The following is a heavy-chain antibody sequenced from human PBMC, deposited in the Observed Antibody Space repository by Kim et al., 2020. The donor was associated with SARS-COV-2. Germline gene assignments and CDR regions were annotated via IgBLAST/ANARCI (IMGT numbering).Heavy chain of an antibody. CDR3: ASGPLQGGMDV. D-gene: IGHD2-15*01. V-gene: IGHV3-21*01. CDR1: GFFLSTDS. J-gene: IGHJ6*02. CDR2: ISGDSRYI. Sequence: GGSLRLSCEASGFFLSTDSMHWVRQAPGKGLEWVSSISGDSRYIYYADSVRGRFTVSRDNAKRSLYLQMNGLGVDDTAVYYCASGPLQGGMDVWGQGTKVTVSS.